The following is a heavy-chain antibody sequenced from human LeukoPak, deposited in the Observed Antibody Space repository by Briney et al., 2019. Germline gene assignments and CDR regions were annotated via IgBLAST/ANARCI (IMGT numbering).Heavy chain of an antibody. CDR2: IYYSGST. CDR3: ATGYTSNCPYN. V-gene: IGHV4-39*01. D-gene: IGHD6-13*01. CDR1: GGSNSSSSYY. J-gene: IGHJ4*02. Sequence: PSETLSLTCTASGGSNSSSSYYWGWIRQPPGKGLEWIGTIYYSGSTYYNPSLKSRVTISVDTSKNQFSLKLRSVTAADTAVYYCATGYTSNCPYNWGQGTLVTVSS.